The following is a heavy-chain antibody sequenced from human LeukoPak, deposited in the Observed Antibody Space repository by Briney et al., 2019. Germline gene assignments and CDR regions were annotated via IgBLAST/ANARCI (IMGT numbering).Heavy chain of an antibody. Sequence: ASVKVSCKASGYTFTGYYTHWVRQAPGQGLEWMGWINPNSGGTNYAQKFQGRVTMTRDTSISTAYMELSRLRSDDTAVYYCARVAFDWSSPYYYYMDVWAKGPRSPSP. J-gene: IGHJ6*03. CDR3: ARVAFDWSSPYYYYMDV. V-gene: IGHV1-2*02. D-gene: IGHD3-9*01. CDR1: GYTFTGYY. CDR2: INPNSGGT.